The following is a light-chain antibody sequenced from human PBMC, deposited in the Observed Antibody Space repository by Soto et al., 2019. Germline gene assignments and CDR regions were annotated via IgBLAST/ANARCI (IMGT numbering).Light chain of an antibody. Sequence: SVLNPPSSMSGSPGQSITISCTGTSGDVDAFDYVSWYQQHPGKAPKLMIFEVSDRPSGVSDRFSGSKSGSTASLTISGLQAEDEADYFCTSFTSSSTQVFGTGTKVTVL. CDR1: SGDVDAFDY. J-gene: IGLJ1*01. V-gene: IGLV2-14*01. CDR2: EVS. CDR3: TSFTSSSTQV.